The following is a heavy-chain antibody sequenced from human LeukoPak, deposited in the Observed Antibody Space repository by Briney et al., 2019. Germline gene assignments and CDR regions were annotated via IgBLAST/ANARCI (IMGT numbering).Heavy chain of an antibody. CDR1: GFNFRDHW. V-gene: IGHV3-7*03. Sequence: GGSLRLSCAVSGFNFRDHWMDWVRQAPGKGLEWVGHIKNDGSETYYLDSLKGRFSISRDNTNNALYLQMSNLRAEDTAVYFCARGGGLDVWGQGATVTVSS. J-gene: IGHJ6*02. D-gene: IGHD3-16*01. CDR2: IKNDGSET. CDR3: ARGGGLDV.